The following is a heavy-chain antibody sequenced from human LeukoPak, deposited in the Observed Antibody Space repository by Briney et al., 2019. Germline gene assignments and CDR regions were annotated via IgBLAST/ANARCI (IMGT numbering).Heavy chain of an antibody. CDR3: AKDSSSWYQTLHFDY. Sequence: GGSLRLSCAASGFTFSSYSMNWVRQAPGKGLEWVSSISSSSSYIYYADSVKGRFTISRDNSKNTLYLQMNSLRAEDTAVYYCAKDSSSWYQTLHFDYWGQGTLVTVSS. D-gene: IGHD6-13*01. V-gene: IGHV3-21*01. CDR1: GFTFSSYS. CDR2: ISSSSSYI. J-gene: IGHJ4*02.